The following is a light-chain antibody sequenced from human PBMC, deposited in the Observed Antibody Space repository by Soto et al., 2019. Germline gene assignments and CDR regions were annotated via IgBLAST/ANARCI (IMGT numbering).Light chain of an antibody. CDR2: DVS. V-gene: IGLV2-14*03. CDR3: SSYASNGDVL. J-gene: IGLJ2*01. Sequence: QSVLTQPASVSGSPGQSITISCTGTSSDVGTYEYVSWYQHHPGKAPKLMIYDVSNRPSGVSDRFSGSKSGNTASLTISGLQAEDEADYYCSSYASNGDVLFGGGTKL. CDR1: SSDVGTYEY.